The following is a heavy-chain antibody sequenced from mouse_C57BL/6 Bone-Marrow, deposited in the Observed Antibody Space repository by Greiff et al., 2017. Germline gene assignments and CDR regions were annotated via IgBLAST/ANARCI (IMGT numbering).Heavy chain of an antibody. CDR1: GYTFTSYW. CDR2: IDPSNSYT. V-gene: IGHV1-59*01. CDR3: ARWAY. Sequence: VKLQQPGAELVRPGPSVKLSCKASGYTFTSYWMHWVKQRPGQGLGWIGGIDPSNSYTNYNQKFKGKATLTVDTSSSTAYMQLSSLTSEDSAVYYCARWAYWGQGTLVTVSA. J-gene: IGHJ3*01.